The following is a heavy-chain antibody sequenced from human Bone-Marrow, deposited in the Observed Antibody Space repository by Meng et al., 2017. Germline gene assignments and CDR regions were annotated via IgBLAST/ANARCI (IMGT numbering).Heavy chain of an antibody. D-gene: IGHD6-13*01. Sequence: EEQLLGAGGCIVQPAGSLSRTCLASGFKLSSYWMHWVRQAPGKGLVWVSRINIDGSSTIYADSVEGRFTISRDNAKNTLYLQMNSLRVDDTAVYYCAQLGTTDYWGQGALVTVSS. V-gene: IGHV3-74*01. CDR3: AQLGTTDY. J-gene: IGHJ4*02. CDR1: GFKLSSYW. CDR2: INIDGSST.